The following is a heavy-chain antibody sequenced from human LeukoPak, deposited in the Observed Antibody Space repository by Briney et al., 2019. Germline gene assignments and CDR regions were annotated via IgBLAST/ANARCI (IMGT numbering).Heavy chain of an antibody. Sequence: PGGSLRLSCAASGFTFSSYWMSWVRQAPGKGLEWVANIKRDGSEKYYVDSVKGRFTISRDNAKNSLYLQMNSLRAEDTAVYYCARSIEDFWSGYHYFDYWGQGTLVTVSS. V-gene: IGHV3-7*01. CDR3: ARSIEDFWSGYHYFDY. D-gene: IGHD3-3*01. CDR1: GFTFSSYW. CDR2: IKRDGSEK. J-gene: IGHJ4*02.